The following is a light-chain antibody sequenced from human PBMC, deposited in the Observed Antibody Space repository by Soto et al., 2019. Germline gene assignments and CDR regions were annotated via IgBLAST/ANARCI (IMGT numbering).Light chain of an antibody. CDR3: CSYAGSRTVV. J-gene: IGLJ2*01. V-gene: IGLV2-23*01. CDR1: SSDVGSYNL. Sequence: QSALTQPASVSGSPGQSITISCTGTSSDVGSYNLVSWYQQHPGKAPKLMIYEGSKRPSGVSNRVSGSKSGNTASLTISGLQAEDEADYYCCSYAGSRTVVFGGGTKVTVL. CDR2: EGS.